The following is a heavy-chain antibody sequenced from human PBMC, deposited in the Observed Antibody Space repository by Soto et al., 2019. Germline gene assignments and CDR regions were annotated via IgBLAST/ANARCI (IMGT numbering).Heavy chain of an antibody. CDR2: IRSRANNYAT. J-gene: IGHJ6*02. CDR1: ELNFSGSA. V-gene: IGHV3-73*02. CDR3: ARGQQAAIGDYYYHGLDV. Sequence: EVRLVESGGGSVQPGGSLKLSCAASELNFSGSAIHWVRQAPGKGLEWVGRIRSRANNYATSSGESVRGRFTFFRDDSKNMAFLQMNTLKTEDTAIYYCARGQQAAIGDYYYHGLDVCGQGTSGTVSS. D-gene: IGHD3-10*01.